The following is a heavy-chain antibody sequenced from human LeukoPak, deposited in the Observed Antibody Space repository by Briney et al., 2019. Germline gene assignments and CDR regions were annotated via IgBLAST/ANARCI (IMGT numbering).Heavy chain of an antibody. V-gene: IGHV4-34*01. CDR1: GESFSGYY. CDR2: INHSGST. J-gene: IGHJ4*02. D-gene: IGHD2-8*01. CDR3: ARDSSVYARYYFDY. Sequence: SETLSLTCAVYGESFSGYYWSWIRQPPGKGLEWIGEINHSGSTNYNPSLKSRVTISVDTSKNQFSLKLSSVTAADTAVYYCARDSSVYARYYFDYGGRGTLVSVSS.